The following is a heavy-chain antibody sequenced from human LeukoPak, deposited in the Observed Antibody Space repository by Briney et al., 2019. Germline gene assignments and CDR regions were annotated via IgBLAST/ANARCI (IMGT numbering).Heavy chain of an antibody. Sequence: GSSVKVSCKASGGTFSSYAISWVRQAPGQGLEWMGRIIPILGIANYAQKFQGRVTITADKSTSTAYMELSSLRSEDTAVYYCARDPWYCSSTSCYTGHNWFDPWGQGTLVTVSS. J-gene: IGHJ5*02. CDR1: GGTFSSYA. CDR3: ARDPWYCSSTSCYTGHNWFDP. CDR2: IIPILGIA. V-gene: IGHV1-69*04. D-gene: IGHD2-2*02.